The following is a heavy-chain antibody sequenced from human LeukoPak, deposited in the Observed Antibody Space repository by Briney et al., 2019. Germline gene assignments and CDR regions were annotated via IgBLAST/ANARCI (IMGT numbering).Heavy chain of an antibody. V-gene: IGHV4-39*07. J-gene: IGHJ5*02. CDR1: GGSISSSPYY. D-gene: IGHD5-18*01. Sequence: SETLSLTCTVSGGSISSSPYYWGWIRQPPGKGLEWIGSIYYSGTTHYNPSLESRVTISVDTSKSQFSLKLASVTAADTAIYYCAKGAGGSSYYNWFDPWGQGTLVTVSS. CDR2: IYYSGTT. CDR3: AKGAGGSSYYNWFDP.